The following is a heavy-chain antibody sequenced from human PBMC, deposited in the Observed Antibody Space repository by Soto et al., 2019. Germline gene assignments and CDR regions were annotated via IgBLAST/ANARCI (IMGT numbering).Heavy chain of an antibody. CDR3: ARDSGNLGNRAYSFDY. V-gene: IGHV1-18*01. Sequence: QGQLVQSGAEVKKPGASVKVSCKASGYTFSDFGVSWVRQAPGQELEWRGWISAYNSNTNYAQKVQGRVTMTTDTSTSTDNLKVRNLTSNDTALYYCARDSGNLGNRAYSFDYWGQGTLVTVSS. CDR2: ISAYNSNT. J-gene: IGHJ4*02. CDR1: GYTFSDFG.